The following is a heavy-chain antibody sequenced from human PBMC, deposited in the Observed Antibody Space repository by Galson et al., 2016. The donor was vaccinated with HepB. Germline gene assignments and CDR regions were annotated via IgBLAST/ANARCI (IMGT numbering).Heavy chain of an antibody. J-gene: IGHJ4*02. D-gene: IGHD6-13*01. CDR1: GGSFSSYG. V-gene: IGHV1-69*13. Sequence: SVKVSCKASGGSFSSYGISWVRQVPGQSLEWMGGIIPMSGKTTYGQNFQGRLTITADGSTTTAYMELNSLTSLDTAIYFFAGDSSSLFYFDFWGQGTLVTVSS. CDR2: IIPMSGKT. CDR3: AGDSSSLFYFDF.